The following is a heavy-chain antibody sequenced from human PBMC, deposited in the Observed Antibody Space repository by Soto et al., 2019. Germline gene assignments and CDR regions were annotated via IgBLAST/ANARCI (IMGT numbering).Heavy chain of an antibody. D-gene: IGHD5-12*01. V-gene: IGHV4-34*01. J-gene: IGHJ4*02. CDR3: ARGGDGGYEGWPLPYFDY. CDR2: INHSGST. Sequence: QVQLQQWGAGLLKPSETLSLTCAVYGGSFSGYYWSWIRQPPGKGLEWIGEINHSGSTNYNPSLKSRVTISVDTSKNQFSLKLSSVTAADTAVYYCARGGDGGYEGWPLPYFDYWGQGTLVTVSS. CDR1: GGSFSGYY.